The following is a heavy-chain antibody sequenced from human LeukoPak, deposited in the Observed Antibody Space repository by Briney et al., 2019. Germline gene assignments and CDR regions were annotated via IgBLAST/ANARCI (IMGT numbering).Heavy chain of an antibody. Sequence: GGSLRLSCAASGFTFSSYWMSWVRQAPGKGLEWVANIKQDGSEKYYVDSVKGRFTISRDNAKNSLYLQMNSLRAEDTAVYYCARAGYSSGWPNDYWGQGTLVTVSS. CDR2: IKQDGSEK. V-gene: IGHV3-7*01. CDR1: GFTFSSYW. D-gene: IGHD6-19*01. CDR3: ARAGYSSGWPNDY. J-gene: IGHJ4*02.